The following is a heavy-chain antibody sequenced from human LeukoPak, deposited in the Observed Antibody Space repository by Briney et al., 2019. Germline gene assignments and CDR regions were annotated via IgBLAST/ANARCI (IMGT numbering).Heavy chain of an antibody. CDR3: ARRAGQIKRWLQFVYFDY. CDR1: GGSISSYY. CDR2: IYYSGST. V-gene: IGHV4-59*12. J-gene: IGHJ4*02. Sequence: SETLSLTCTVSGGSISSYYWSWIRQPPGKGLEWIGYIYYSGSTNYNPSLKSRVTISVDTSKNQFSLKLSSVTAADTAVYYCARRAGQIKRWLQFVYFDYWGQGTLVTVSS. D-gene: IGHD5-24*01.